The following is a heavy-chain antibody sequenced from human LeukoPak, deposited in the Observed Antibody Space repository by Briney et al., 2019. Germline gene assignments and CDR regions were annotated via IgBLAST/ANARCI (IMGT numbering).Heavy chain of an antibody. J-gene: IGHJ4*02. CDR1: GGSISSSSYY. V-gene: IGHV4-39*07. D-gene: IGHD3-16*01. CDR3: ARDVFGDGSFGY. CDR2: IYYSGST. Sequence: SETLSLTCTVSGGSISSSSYYWGWIRQPPGKGLEWIGSIYYSGSTYYNPSLKSRVTISVDTSKNQFSLKLSSVTAADTAVYYCARDVFGDGSFGYWGQGTLVTVSS.